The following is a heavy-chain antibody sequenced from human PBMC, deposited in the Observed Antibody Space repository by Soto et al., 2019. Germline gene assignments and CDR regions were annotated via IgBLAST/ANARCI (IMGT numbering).Heavy chain of an antibody. CDR2: IYWDDDK. CDR1: GFSLSTSGVG. CDR3: AHVLVVVANYGMDV. D-gene: IGHD2-15*01. V-gene: IGHV2-5*02. J-gene: IGHJ6*02. Sequence: QITLKESGPTLVKPTQTLTLTCTFSGFSLSTSGVGVGWIRQPPGKALEWLALIYWDDDKRYSPSLTSRLTITKDTSKTHVVLTMTNMAPVDTAPYYCAHVLVVVANYGMDVWGQGPTVTVSS.